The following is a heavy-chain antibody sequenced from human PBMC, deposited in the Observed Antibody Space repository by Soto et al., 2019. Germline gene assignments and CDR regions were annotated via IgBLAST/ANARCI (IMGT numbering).Heavy chain of an antibody. Sequence: QVQLVESGGGMVQPGRSLRLSCAASGFTFSSYGMHWVRQAPGKGLEWVAVISYDGSNKYYADSVKGRFTISRVNSKNTLYLQMNSLRAEDTAVYYCAKDRRWQQLATWGQGTLVTVSS. V-gene: IGHV3-30*18. CDR1: GFTFSSYG. D-gene: IGHD6-13*01. CDR2: ISYDGSNK. J-gene: IGHJ5*02. CDR3: AKDRRWQQLAT.